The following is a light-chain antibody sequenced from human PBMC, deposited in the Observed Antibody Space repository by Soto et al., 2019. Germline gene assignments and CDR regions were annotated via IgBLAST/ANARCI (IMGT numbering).Light chain of an antibody. J-gene: IGKJ2*03. V-gene: IGKV1-13*02. CDR1: QGISRA. CDR2: DAS. Sequence: AIPLTQSPSSLSASVGDRVTITCRASQGISRALAWYQQKPGKTPKLLIYDASSLESGVPSRFSGSGSGTDFTLTISSLQPEDFATYYCQQFNSYPSFGQGTKLEIK. CDR3: QQFNSYPS.